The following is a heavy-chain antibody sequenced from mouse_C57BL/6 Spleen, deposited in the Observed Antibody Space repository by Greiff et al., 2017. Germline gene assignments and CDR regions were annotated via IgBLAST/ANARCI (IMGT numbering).Heavy chain of an antibody. Sequence: QVQLQQPGAELVKPGASVKLSCKASGYTFTSYWMHWVQQSPGRGLAWIGRIDPNSGGTMSNEQFQSKATLTVDKPSSTAYMQLSSLTSEDSAVYYCARWEPPYFDVWGTGTTVTVSS. CDR2: IDPNSGGT. CDR3: ARWEPPYFDV. J-gene: IGHJ1*03. CDR1: GYTFTSYW. V-gene: IGHV1-72*01. D-gene: IGHD4-1*01.